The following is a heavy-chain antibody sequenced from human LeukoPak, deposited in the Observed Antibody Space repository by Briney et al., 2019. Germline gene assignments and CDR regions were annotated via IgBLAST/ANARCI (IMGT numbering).Heavy chain of an antibody. CDR2: ISSSSSYI. CDR1: GFTFSCYG. CDR3: ARDLAYYDSGGYYSTRAFDI. D-gene: IGHD3-22*01. J-gene: IGHJ3*02. V-gene: IGHV3-21*01. Sequence: GGTLRLSCAASGFTFSCYGMSWVRQAPGKGLEWVSSISSSSSYIYYADSVKGRFTISRDNAKNSLYLQMNSLRAEDTAVYYCARDLAYYDSGGYYSTRAFDIWGQGTMVTVSS.